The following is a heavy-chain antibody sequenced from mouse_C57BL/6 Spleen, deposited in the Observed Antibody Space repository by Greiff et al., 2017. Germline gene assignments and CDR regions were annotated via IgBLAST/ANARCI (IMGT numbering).Heavy chain of an antibody. CDR1: GFTFSSYT. V-gene: IGHV5-9*01. D-gene: IGHD4-1*01. Sequence: EVMLVESGGGLVKPGGSLKLSCAASGFTFSSYTMSWVRQTPEKRLEWVATISGGGGNTYYPDSVKGRFTISRDNAKNTLYLQMSSLRSEDTALYYCARHKLDYFDYWGQGTTLTVSS. CDR2: ISGGGGNT. J-gene: IGHJ2*01. CDR3: ARHKLDYFDY.